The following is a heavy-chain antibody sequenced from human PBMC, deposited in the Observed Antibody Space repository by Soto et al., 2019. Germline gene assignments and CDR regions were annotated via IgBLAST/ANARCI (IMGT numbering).Heavy chain of an antibody. CDR2: ISYDGSNK. V-gene: IGHV3-30*03. CDR1: GFTFSSYG. Sequence: GGSLRLSCVASGFTFSSYGMHWVRQAPGKGLEWVAVISYDGSNKYYADSVKGRFTISRDNSKNSLYLQMNSLRDEDTAVYYCVRDWSYSLDFWGQGSLVTVSS. J-gene: IGHJ4*02. D-gene: IGHD3-10*01. CDR3: VRDWSYSLDF.